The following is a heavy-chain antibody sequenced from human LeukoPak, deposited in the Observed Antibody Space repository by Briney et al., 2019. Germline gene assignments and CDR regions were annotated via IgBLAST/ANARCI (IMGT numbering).Heavy chain of an antibody. D-gene: IGHD6-13*01. CDR3: ARGRYSSSWINYYYYYMDV. J-gene: IGHJ6*03. V-gene: IGHV1-8*03. Sequence: ASVKVSCKASGYTFTSYDINWVRQATGQGLEWMGWMNPNSCNTGYAQKFQGRVTITRNTSISTAYMELSSLRSEDTAVYYCARGRYSSSWINYYYYYMDVWGKGTTVTVSS. CDR1: GYTFTSYD. CDR2: MNPNSCNT.